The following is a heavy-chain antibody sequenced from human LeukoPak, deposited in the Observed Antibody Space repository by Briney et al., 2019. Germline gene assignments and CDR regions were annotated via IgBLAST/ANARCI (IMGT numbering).Heavy chain of an antibody. D-gene: IGHD4-17*01. CDR3: ARGATVTRAFDY. V-gene: IGHV4-59*01. J-gene: IGHJ4*02. Sequence: SETLSLTCTVSGGSISSYYWSWIRQPPGKGLEWIGYIYYSGSTNYNPSLKSRVTISVDTSKNQFSLKLSSVTAADTAVYYCARGATVTRAFDYWSQGTLVTVSS. CDR1: GGSISSYY. CDR2: IYYSGST.